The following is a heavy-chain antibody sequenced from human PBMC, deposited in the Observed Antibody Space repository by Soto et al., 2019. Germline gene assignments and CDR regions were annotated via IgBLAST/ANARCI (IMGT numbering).Heavy chain of an antibody. Sequence: SETLSLTCTVSDGSIVTGGYYWSWIRQHPGKGLEWIGYMYYSGITYYNPSVKSRVTISVDTSKNQFSLKLSSVTAAKTAVYYCARGEDAFFYYGLDVWGQGIPVTVSS. J-gene: IGHJ6*02. V-gene: IGHV4-31*03. CDR2: MYYSGIT. CDR1: DGSIVTGGYY. CDR3: ARGEDAFFYYGLDV.